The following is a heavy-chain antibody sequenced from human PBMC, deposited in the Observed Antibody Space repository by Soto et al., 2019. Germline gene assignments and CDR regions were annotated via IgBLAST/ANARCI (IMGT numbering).Heavy chain of an antibody. D-gene: IGHD2-15*01. CDR1: GFTFSSYA. J-gene: IGHJ6*02. V-gene: IGHV3-30-3*01. CDR3: ARDLRVVVHSLALYYYYGMDV. Sequence: QVQLVESGGGVVQPGRSLRLSCAASGFTFSSYAMHWVRQAPGKGLEWVAVISYDGSNKYYADSVKGRFTISRDNSKNTLYLHMNSLRAEDTAVYYCARDLRVVVHSLALYYYYGMDVWGQGTTVTVSS. CDR2: ISYDGSNK.